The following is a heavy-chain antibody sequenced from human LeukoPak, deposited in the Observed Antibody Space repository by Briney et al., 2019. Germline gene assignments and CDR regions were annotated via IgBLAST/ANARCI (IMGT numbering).Heavy chain of an antibody. V-gene: IGHV4-39*07. J-gene: IGHJ6*03. CDR3: ARDLYYDFWSGYPNYYYYMDV. CDR2: IYYSGST. Sequence: SETLSLTCTASGGSISSSSYYWGWIRQPPGKGLEWIGSIYYSGSTYYNPSLKSRVTISVDTSKNQFSLKLSSVTAADTAVYYCARDLYYDFWSGYPNYYYYMDVWGKGTTVTVSS. D-gene: IGHD3-3*01. CDR1: GGSISSSSYY.